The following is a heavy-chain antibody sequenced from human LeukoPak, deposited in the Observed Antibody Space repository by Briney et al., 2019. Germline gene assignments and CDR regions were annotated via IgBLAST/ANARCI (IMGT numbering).Heavy chain of an antibody. CDR1: GYTFTSYY. CDR2: INPSGGST. V-gene: IGHV1-46*01. D-gene: IGHD5-18*01. J-gene: IGHJ5*02. Sequence: ASVKVSCKASGYTFTSYYMHWVRQAPGQGLEWMGIINPSGGSTSYAQKFQGRVTMTRDTSTSTVYMELSSLSEDTAVYYCARTWIHEAYNWFDPWGQGTLVTVSS. CDR3: ARTWIHEAYNWFDP.